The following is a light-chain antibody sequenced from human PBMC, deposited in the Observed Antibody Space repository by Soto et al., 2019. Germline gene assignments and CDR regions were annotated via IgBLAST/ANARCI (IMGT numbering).Light chain of an antibody. J-gene: IGLJ2*01. CDR3: SSYTTSSTLI. Sequence: QSALTQPASVSGSPGQSITISCTGTSSDVGGYNYVSWYQQHPGKAPKLMIYDDSNRPSGVSNRFSGSKSGNTASLTISGLKAEDEDDYYCSSYTTSSTLIFGGGTKLTVL. V-gene: IGLV2-14*01. CDR1: SSDVGGYNY. CDR2: DDS.